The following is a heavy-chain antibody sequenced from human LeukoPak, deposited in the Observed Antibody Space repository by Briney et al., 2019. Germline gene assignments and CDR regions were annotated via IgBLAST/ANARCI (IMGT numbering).Heavy chain of an antibody. Sequence: ASVKVSCKASGYTFTSYYIHWVRQAPGQGLEWMGLINPSGGSTNYAQKFQGRVTMTRDTSTSTVYMELSSLRSEDTAVYYCARDVPIVGATLWRFDYWGQGTLVTVSS. CDR3: ARDVPIVGATLWRFDY. CDR1: GYTFTSYY. CDR2: INPSGGST. V-gene: IGHV1-46*01. J-gene: IGHJ4*02. D-gene: IGHD1-26*01.